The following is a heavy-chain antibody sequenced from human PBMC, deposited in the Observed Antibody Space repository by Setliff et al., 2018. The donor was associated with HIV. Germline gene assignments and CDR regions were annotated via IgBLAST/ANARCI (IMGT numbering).Heavy chain of an antibody. CDR1: GASISSTSYY. V-gene: IGHV4-39*01. Sequence: PSETLSLTCTVSGASISSTSYYWGWVRQPPGKGLEWIGSIYYSGSTYYNPSLKSRLTISVDTSRNQFSLKLSSLTAADTAVYYCASHLPPYSGNFDYWGHGTLVTVSS. CDR3: ASHLPPYSGNFDY. D-gene: IGHD1-26*01. J-gene: IGHJ4*01. CDR2: IYYSGST.